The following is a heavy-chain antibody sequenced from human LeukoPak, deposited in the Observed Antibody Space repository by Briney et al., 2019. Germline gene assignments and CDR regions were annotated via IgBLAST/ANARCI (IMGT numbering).Heavy chain of an antibody. V-gene: IGHV3-7*01. CDR2: IKQDGSEK. CDR1: GFTFSSYS. D-gene: IGHD2-15*01. Sequence: TGGSLRLSCAASGFTFSSYSMNWVRQAPGKGLEWVANIKQDGSEKYYVDSVKGRFTISRDNAKNSLYLQMNSLRAEDTAVYYCARDHVVVVAATPGFDYWGQGTLVTVSS. J-gene: IGHJ4*02. CDR3: ARDHVVVVAATPGFDY.